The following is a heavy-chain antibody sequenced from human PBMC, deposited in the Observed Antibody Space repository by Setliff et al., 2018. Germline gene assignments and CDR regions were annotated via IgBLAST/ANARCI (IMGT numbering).Heavy chain of an antibody. J-gene: IGHJ6*03. V-gene: IGHV7-4-1*01. CDR1: GGTFSNIG. CDR3: ARASRFGTAIYKGDYYMDV. D-gene: IGHD2-21*02. Sequence: ASVKVSCKASGGTFSNIGISWVRQAPGQGLEWMGWINTNTGNPTYAQGFTGRFVFSLDTSVSTAYLQIYSLKAEDTAVYYCARASRFGTAIYKGDYYMDVWGNGTTVTVSS. CDR2: INTNTGNP.